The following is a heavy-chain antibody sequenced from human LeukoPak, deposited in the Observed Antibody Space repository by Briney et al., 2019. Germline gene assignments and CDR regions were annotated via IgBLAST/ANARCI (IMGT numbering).Heavy chain of an antibody. D-gene: IGHD3-3*01. J-gene: IGHJ3*02. V-gene: IGHV3-74*01. CDR2: INSDGSST. CDR1: GFTFSNYW. Sequence: PGGSLRLSCAASGFTFSNYWMHGVRHAPGKGLVWVSLINSDGSSTIYADSVKGRFTISRDNAKNTLYLQMNSLRAEDTAVYYCARGLTIFGVVNDAFDIWGQGTMVTVSS. CDR3: ARGLTIFGVVNDAFDI.